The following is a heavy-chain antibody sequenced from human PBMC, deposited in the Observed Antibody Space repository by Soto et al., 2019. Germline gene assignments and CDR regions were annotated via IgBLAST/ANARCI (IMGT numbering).Heavy chain of an antibody. D-gene: IGHD2-15*01. CDR1: GGTFSSYA. CDR3: AARYCSGASCYFVGLFDY. Sequence: GASVKVSCKASGGTFSSYAISWVRQAPGQGLEWMGGIIPIFGTANYAQKFQGRVTITADESTSTAYMELSSLRSEDTAVYYCAARYCSGASCYFVGLFDYWGQGTLVTVSS. CDR2: IIPIFGTA. V-gene: IGHV1-69*13. J-gene: IGHJ4*02.